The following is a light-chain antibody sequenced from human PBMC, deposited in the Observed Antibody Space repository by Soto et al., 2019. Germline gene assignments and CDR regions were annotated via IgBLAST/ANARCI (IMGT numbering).Light chain of an antibody. V-gene: IGKV1-39*01. J-gene: IGKJ1*01. CDR2: TAT. CDR3: QQYNRYST. Sequence: DIQMTQSPSSLSASVGDRVTITCRATKSINTYVNWYQQKPGKAPKLLIYTATSLQSGVPSRFSGSGSGTEFTLTISSLQPDDFATYYCQQYNRYSTFGQGTKVDIK. CDR1: KSINTY.